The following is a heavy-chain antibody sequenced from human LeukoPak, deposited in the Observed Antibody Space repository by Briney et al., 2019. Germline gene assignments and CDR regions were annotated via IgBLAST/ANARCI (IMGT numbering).Heavy chain of an antibody. D-gene: IGHD3-22*01. CDR2: ISAYNGNT. CDR1: GYTFTSYG. Sequence: ASVKVSCKASGYTFTSYGISWVRQAPGQGLEWMGWISAYNGNTNYAQKLQGRVTMTTDTSTSTAYMELRSLRSDDTAVYYCAREASYYYDSSGYYALYDYWGQGTLVTVSS. V-gene: IGHV1-18*01. J-gene: IGHJ4*02. CDR3: AREASYYYDSSGYYALYDY.